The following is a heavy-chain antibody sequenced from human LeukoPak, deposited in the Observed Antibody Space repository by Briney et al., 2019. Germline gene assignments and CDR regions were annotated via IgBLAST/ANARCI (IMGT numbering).Heavy chain of an antibody. Sequence: PGGSLRLSCAASGFSFSDYGMHWVRQAPGKGLEWVAVIWYDGSNKYYADSVKGRFTISRDNSKNTLYLQMNSLRAEDTAVYYCASFGTQRWLQLGGQGTLVTVSS. CDR2: IWYDGSNK. CDR1: GFSFSDYG. V-gene: IGHV3-33*01. CDR3: ASFGTQRWLQL. D-gene: IGHD5-12*01. J-gene: IGHJ4*02.